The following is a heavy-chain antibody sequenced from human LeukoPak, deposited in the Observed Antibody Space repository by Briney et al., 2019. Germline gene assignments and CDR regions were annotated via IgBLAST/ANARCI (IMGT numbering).Heavy chain of an antibody. D-gene: IGHD3-10*01. CDR3: ARGGYYYGSGSYTYFDY. V-gene: IGHV1-69*02. J-gene: IGHJ4*02. CDR2: IIPILGIA. CDR1: GGTFSSYT. Sequence: SSVNVSCKASGGTFSSYTISWVRQAPGQGLEWMGRIIPILGIANYAQKFQGRVTITADKSTSTAYMELSSLRSEDTAVYYCARGGYYYGSGSYTYFDYWGQGTLVTVSS.